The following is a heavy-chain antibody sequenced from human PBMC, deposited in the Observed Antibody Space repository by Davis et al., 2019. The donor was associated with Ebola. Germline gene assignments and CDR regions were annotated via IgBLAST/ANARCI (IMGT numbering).Heavy chain of an antibody. CDR1: GYTFTAFF. CDR3: ARALNLNWFDP. Sequence: AASVKVSCKASGYTFTAFFIHWARQAPGQGLEWLGWINPNTGGTNLAQKFQGWVTMTRDTSISTAYMELQRLRSDDTAVYYCARALNLNWFDPWGQGTLVTVSS. D-gene: IGHD1-14*01. V-gene: IGHV1-2*04. CDR2: INPNTGGT. J-gene: IGHJ5*02.